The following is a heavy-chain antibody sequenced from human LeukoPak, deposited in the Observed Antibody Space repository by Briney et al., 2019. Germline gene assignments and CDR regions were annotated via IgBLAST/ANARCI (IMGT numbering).Heavy chain of an antibody. Sequence: SETLSLTYTVSGGSISSSSYYWGWIRQPPGKGLEWIGSIYYSGSTTYNPSLKSRVTISIDTSNNRFSLNLTSVTAADTAVYYCARLPGIAAVWGQGTLVIVSS. V-gene: IGHV4-39*07. CDR3: ARLPGIAAV. J-gene: IGHJ1*01. D-gene: IGHD6-13*01. CDR2: IYYSGST. CDR1: GGSISSSSYY.